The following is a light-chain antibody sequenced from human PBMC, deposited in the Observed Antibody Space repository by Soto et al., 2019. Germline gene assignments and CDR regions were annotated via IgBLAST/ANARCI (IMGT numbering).Light chain of an antibody. CDR1: NSDIGDWNY. J-gene: IGLJ3*02. CDR2: EVS. Sequence: QSVLTQPASVSGSPGQSITISCTGANSDIGDWNYVSWYQQSPGKAPKLIIYEVSNRPSGVAFRFSGSKSGNTASLTISGLQAEDEGDYFCSSYTRSTTWLFGGGTKVTVL. V-gene: IGLV2-14*01. CDR3: SSYTRSTTWL.